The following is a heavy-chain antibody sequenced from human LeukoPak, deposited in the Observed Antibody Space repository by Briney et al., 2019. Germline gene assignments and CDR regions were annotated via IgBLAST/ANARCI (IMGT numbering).Heavy chain of an antibody. J-gene: IGHJ4*02. Sequence: PGGSLRLSCAASGFTFSSYGMHWVRQAPGKGLEWVAVISYDGSNKYYADSVKGRFTISRDNSKNTLYLQMNSLRAEDTAVYYCAKARHGRGSGSYDDGFDYWGQGTLVTVSS. CDR2: ISYDGSNK. CDR1: GFTFSSYG. V-gene: IGHV3-30*18. D-gene: IGHD3-10*01. CDR3: AKARHGRGSGSYDDGFDY.